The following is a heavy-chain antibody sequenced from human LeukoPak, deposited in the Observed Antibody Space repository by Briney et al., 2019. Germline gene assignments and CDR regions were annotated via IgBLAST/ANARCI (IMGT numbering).Heavy chain of an antibody. CDR2: ISWDGGST. CDR1: GFTFSSYE. D-gene: IGHD5-24*01. V-gene: IGHV3-43*01. Sequence: GGSLRLSCAASGFTFSSYEMNWVRQAPGKGLEWVSLISWDGGSTYYADSVKGRFTISRDNSKNSLYLQMNSLRTEDTALYYCAKGRDGYNSYFDYWGQGTLVTVSS. J-gene: IGHJ4*02. CDR3: AKGRDGYNSYFDY.